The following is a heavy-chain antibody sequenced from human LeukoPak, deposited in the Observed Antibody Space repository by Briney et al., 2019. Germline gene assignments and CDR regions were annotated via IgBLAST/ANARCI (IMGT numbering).Heavy chain of an antibody. D-gene: IGHD6-6*01. Sequence: GESLKISCKGSGYSFTSYWIGWVRQMPGKGLEWMGIIYPGDSDTRYSPSFQGQVTISADKSISTAYLQWSSLKASDTAMYYCARHAVAQLSGYYYYYMDVWGKGTTVTVSS. V-gene: IGHV5-51*01. CDR1: GYSFTSYW. CDR2: IYPGDSDT. CDR3: ARHAVAQLSGYYYYYMDV. J-gene: IGHJ6*03.